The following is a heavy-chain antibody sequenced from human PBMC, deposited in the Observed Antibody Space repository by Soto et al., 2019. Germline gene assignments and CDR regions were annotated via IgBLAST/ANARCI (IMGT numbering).Heavy chain of an antibody. Sequence: SETLSLTCTVSDVSLSSGDYYWTWIRQPPGKGLEWIGSIYHSGSTYYNPSLKSRVTISVDRSKNQFSLKLSSVTAADTAVYYCARVPGPWGQGTLVTVSS. V-gene: IGHV4-30-2*01. D-gene: IGHD3-10*01. CDR3: ARVPGP. J-gene: IGHJ5*02. CDR2: IYHSGST. CDR1: DVSLSSGDYY.